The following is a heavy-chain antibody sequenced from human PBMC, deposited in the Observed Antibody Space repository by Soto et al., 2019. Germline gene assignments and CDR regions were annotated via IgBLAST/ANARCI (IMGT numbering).Heavy chain of an antibody. Sequence: QVQLVQSGAEVKKPGSSVKVSCKASGGTFSSYAISWVRQAPGQGLEWMGGIIPIFGTANYAQKFQGRVTITADESPSTAYMELSSLRFEDTAVYYCARDRSSSSRKDAFDIWGQGTMVTVSS. CDR3: ARDRSSSSRKDAFDI. D-gene: IGHD6-6*01. J-gene: IGHJ3*02. CDR2: IIPIFGTA. CDR1: GGTFSSYA. V-gene: IGHV1-69*01.